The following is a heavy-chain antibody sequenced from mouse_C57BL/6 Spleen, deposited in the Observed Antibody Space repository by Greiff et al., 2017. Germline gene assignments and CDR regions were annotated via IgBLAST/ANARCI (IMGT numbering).Heavy chain of an antibody. D-gene: IGHD2-1*01. CDR2: INPSTGGT. CDR1: GYSFTGYY. V-gene: IGHV1-42*01. J-gene: IGHJ3*01. Sequence: EVQLVESGPELVKPGASVKISCKASGYSFTGYYMNWVKQSPEKSLEWIGEINPSTGGTTYNQKFKAKATLTVDKSSSTAYMQRKSLTSEDSAVYYCARPYGKEAWFAYWGQGTLVTVSA. CDR3: ARPYGKEAWFAY.